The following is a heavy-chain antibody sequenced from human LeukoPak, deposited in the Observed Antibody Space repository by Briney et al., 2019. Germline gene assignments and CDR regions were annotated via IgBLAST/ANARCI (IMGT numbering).Heavy chain of an antibody. J-gene: IGHJ4*02. CDR1: GYTFTSYG. CDR2: LSTYSGNT. V-gene: IGHV1-18*01. Sequence: GASVTVSCKASGYTFTSYGLSWVRQAPGQGLDWMGWLSTYSGNTHYAQKLQGRVTITTDTSTRTAYMELRSLRCDDPAVYYLARVQEGRWTGGYDYWGRGRLVAVSS. CDR3: ARVQEGRWTGGYDY. D-gene: IGHD5-24*01.